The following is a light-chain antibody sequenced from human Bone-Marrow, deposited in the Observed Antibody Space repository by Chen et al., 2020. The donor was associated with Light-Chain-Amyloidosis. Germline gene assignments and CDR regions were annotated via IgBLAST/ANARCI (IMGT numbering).Light chain of an antibody. CDR2: EIS. CDR3: QVWDRSRDRPV. Sequence: QSDLPQPPSASWSREPSLTIPYTGTSADVGAYKFDSWYQKYAGKAPKLLIYEISKRPSGVPDRFAGSNSGNTATLTISRVEAGDEADYYCQVWDRSRDRPVFGGGTKLTVL. J-gene: IGLJ3*02. V-gene: IGLV2-8*01. CDR1: SADVGAYKF.